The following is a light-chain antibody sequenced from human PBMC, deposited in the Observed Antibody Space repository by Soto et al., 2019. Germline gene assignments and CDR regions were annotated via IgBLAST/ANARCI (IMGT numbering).Light chain of an antibody. CDR1: QSVSSN. CDR2: GAS. J-gene: IGKJ4*01. V-gene: IGKV3-15*01. CDR3: QQYNKGPLT. Sequence: EIVMTQSPATLSVSPGERATLSCRASQSVSSNLAWYQHKPGQAPRLLIYGASTRATGIPARFSGSGSGTEFTLTISSLQSEDFGVYFCQQYNKGPLTFGGGTKVEIK.